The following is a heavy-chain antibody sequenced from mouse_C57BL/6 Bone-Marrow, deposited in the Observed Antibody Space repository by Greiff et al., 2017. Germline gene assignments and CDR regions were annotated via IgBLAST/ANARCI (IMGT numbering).Heavy chain of an antibody. J-gene: IGHJ3*01. CDR3: ARSGYGYYGGGAY. CDR1: GYAFSSYW. Sequence: QVQLQQSGAELVKPGASVKISCTASGYAFSSYWMNWVKQRPGKGLEWIGQIYPGAGDTNYNGTFKGKATLTADKSSSKAYMELSSLTYEDSAVYFGARSGYGYYGGGAYWGQGTLVTVSA. V-gene: IGHV1-80*01. CDR2: IYPGAGDT. D-gene: IGHD2-3*01.